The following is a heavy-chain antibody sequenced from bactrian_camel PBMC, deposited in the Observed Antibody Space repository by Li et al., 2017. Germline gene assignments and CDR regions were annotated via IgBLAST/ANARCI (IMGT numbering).Heavy chain of an antibody. CDR3: AADPIERGGYCYSPKGY. J-gene: IGHJ6*01. D-gene: IGHD2*01. V-gene: IGHV3S24*01. CDR2: IDSEGSI. Sequence: HVQLVESGGGSVQAGGALRLSCEVSGYTYSGYCMGWFRGELRDEIATIDSEGSITYADSMKGRFTISKDDAKRTLYLQMDSLKAEDTAMYYCAADPIERGGYCYSPKGYWGQGTQVTVS. CDR1: GYTYSGYC.